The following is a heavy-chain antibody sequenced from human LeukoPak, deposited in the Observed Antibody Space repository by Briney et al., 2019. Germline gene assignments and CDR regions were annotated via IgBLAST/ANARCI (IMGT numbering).Heavy chain of an antibody. V-gene: IGHV4-61*02. CDR2: IYTSGST. CDR1: GVSISSGSYY. Sequence: SETLSLTCTVSGVSISSGSYYWSWIRQPAGKGLEWIGRIYTSGSTNYNPSLKSRVTISVYTSKNHFSLKMNSVTAADTAVYYCARVPRGFNYMDVWGKGTTVTISS. J-gene: IGHJ6*03. CDR3: ARVPRGFNYMDV. D-gene: IGHD3-10*01.